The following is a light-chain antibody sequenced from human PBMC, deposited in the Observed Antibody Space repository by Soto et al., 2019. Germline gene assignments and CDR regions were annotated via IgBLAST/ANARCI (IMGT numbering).Light chain of an antibody. Sequence: DLQMTQSPSTLSASVGDRVTITCRASQSISTWLAWYQQKPGKAPKVLIYKASSLESGVPSRFTGSGSGTEFTLTISSLQPDDFATYYCQQYNSYSRMYTFGQGTKLEIK. CDR1: QSISTW. CDR3: QQYNSYSRMYT. CDR2: KAS. V-gene: IGKV1-5*03. J-gene: IGKJ2*01.